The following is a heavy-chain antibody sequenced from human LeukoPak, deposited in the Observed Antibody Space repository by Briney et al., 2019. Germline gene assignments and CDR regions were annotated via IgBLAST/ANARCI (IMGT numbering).Heavy chain of an antibody. CDR1: GYTFTSYD. CDR2: MNPNSGNT. D-gene: IGHD4-17*01. CDR3: ARGRYGDYKNTYYYGMDV. Sequence: GASVKVSCKASGYTFTSYDINWVRQATGQGLEWMGWMNPNSGNTGYAQKFQGRVTMTRNTSISTAYMELSSLRSEDTAVYYCARGRYGDYKNTYYYGMDVWGQGTTVTVSS. J-gene: IGHJ6*02. V-gene: IGHV1-8*01.